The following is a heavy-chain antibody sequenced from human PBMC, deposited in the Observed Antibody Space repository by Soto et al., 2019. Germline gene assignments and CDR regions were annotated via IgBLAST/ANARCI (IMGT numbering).Heavy chain of an antibody. J-gene: IGHJ4*02. CDR2: INHSGST. CDR1: GGSFSGYY. V-gene: IGHV4-34*01. Sequence: SETLSLTCAVYGGSFSGYYWSWIRQRPGKGLEWIGEINHSGSTNYNPSLKSRVTISVDTSKNQFSLKLSSVTAADTAVYYCARARRRGYKLDYWGQGTLVTVSS. CDR3: ARARRRGYKLDY. D-gene: IGHD5-18*01.